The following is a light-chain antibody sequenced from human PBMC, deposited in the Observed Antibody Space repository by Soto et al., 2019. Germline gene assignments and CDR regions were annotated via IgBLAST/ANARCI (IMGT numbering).Light chain of an antibody. CDR1: QSVSSNF. CDR2: GAS. J-gene: IGKJ1*01. Sequence: EIVLTQSPGTLSLSPGERATLPCRASQSVSSNFLAWYQQKPGQAPRLLIYGASSRATGIPDRFSGSGSGTDISLTISRLEPEDFAVYYCQQYGSSPRKFGQGTKV. V-gene: IGKV3-20*01. CDR3: QQYGSSPRK.